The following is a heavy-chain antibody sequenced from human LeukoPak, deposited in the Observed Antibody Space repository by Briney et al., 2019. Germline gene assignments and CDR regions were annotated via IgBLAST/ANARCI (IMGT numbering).Heavy chain of an antibody. CDR2: VSSGFHA. D-gene: IGHD5-18*01. V-gene: IGHV3-13*01. CDR1: GFTLGSHD. Sequence: GGSLRLSCTASGFTLGSHDMRWVRHIPGEGLEWVAAVSSGFHAFFADSVQGRFTVSREDARNSLYLQMISLRAGDTAVYYCVREARGYHYTYFDYWGQGTLVTVSS. CDR3: VREARGYHYTYFDY. J-gene: IGHJ4*02.